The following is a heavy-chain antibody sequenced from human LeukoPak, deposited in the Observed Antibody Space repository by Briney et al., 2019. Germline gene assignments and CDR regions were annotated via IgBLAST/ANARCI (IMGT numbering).Heavy chain of an antibody. D-gene: IGHD3-10*01. CDR1: GGTFSSYA. V-gene: IGHV1-69*13. Sequence: ASVKVSCKASGGTFSSYAISWVRQAPGQGLEWMGGIIPIFGTANYAQKFQGRVTITADESTSTAYMELSSLGSEDTAVYYCARGHVYGSGSYPSWGQGTLVTVSS. CDR3: ARGHVYGSGSYPS. J-gene: IGHJ4*02. CDR2: IIPIFGTA.